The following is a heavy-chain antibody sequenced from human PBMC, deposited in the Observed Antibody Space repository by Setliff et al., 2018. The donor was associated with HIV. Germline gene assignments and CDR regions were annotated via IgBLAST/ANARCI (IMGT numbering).Heavy chain of an antibody. CDR1: GFTLEKYW. CDR2: VNSDGSSK. D-gene: IGHD6-13*01. Sequence: PGGSLRLSCAASGFTLEKYWMHWVRQAPGKGLVWVSRVNSDGSSKTYADSVKGRFTISRDNAKNTLYLQMNSLRVEDTGVYYCARDLFRAAGKGWVDYWGQGTLVTVSS. V-gene: IGHV3-74*03. CDR3: ARDLFRAAGKGWVDY. J-gene: IGHJ4*02.